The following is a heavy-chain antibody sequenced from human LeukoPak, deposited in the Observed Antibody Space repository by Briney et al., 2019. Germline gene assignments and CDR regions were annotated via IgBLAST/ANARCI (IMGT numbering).Heavy chain of an antibody. Sequence: GGSLRLSCAASGFTFSTNCMTWVRQAPGKGLEWVSTIYRGGTTYYADCVMGRFTISRHNSRNTLYLQMNSLRGEDRAVYYCARVDPVMAYYFDLWGQGTLVTVSS. D-gene: IGHD5-18*01. CDR1: GFTFSTNC. CDR3: ARVDPVMAYYFDL. V-gene: IGHV3-53*04. CDR2: IYRGGTT. J-gene: IGHJ4*02.